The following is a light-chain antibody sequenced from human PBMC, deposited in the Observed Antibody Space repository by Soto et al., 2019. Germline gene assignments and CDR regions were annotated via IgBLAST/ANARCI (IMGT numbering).Light chain of an antibody. CDR2: DVR. CDR3: SSFTSRNVVI. Sequence: QSALSQPASVSGSPGQAITISCTGSTNYVDGYDYVSWYQQHPGRAPKLMIFDVRSRPSGVSNRFSGSKSGNTASLTISGLQTEDEADYYCSSFTSRNVVIFGGGTQLTVL. CDR1: TNYVDGYDY. V-gene: IGLV2-14*03. J-gene: IGLJ2*01.